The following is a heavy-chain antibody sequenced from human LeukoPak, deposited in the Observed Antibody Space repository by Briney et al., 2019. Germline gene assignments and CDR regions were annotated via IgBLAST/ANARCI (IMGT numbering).Heavy chain of an antibody. CDR3: ARDGDYGSGDTVDY. CDR1: GGTFSSYA. J-gene: IGHJ4*02. D-gene: IGHD3-10*01. CDR2: IIPIFGTA. Sequence: SVKVSCKASGGTFSSYAISWVRQAPGQGLEWMGGIIPIFGTANYAQKFQGRVTITADESTSTAYMELSSLRSEDTVVYYCARDGDYGSGDTVDYWGQGTLVTVSS. V-gene: IGHV1-69*13.